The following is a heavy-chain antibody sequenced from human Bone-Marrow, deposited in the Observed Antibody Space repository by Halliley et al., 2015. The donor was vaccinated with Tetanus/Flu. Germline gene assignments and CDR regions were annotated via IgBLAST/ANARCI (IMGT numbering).Heavy chain of an antibody. V-gene: IGHV3-23*01. CDR2: ITYTGGSI. CDR3: AKQISGTYHIDH. J-gene: IGHJ4*02. D-gene: IGHD1-26*01. Sequence: SLRLSRAASGFTFSSYAMSWVRQAPGKGLEWVSSITYTGGSIYYAESVKGRFTISRDNSNNTLYLHMDSLRVEDTAVYFCAKQISGTYHIDHWGQGNLVTVSS. CDR1: GFTFSSYA.